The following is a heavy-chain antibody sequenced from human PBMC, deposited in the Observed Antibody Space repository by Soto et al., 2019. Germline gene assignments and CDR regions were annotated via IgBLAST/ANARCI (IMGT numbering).Heavy chain of an antibody. CDR2: ISGSGGST. D-gene: IGHD6-13*01. CDR1: GFTFSSYA. J-gene: IGHJ5*02. V-gene: IGHV3-23*01. Sequence: EVQLLESGGGLVQPGGSLRLSCAASGFTFSSYAMSWVRQAPGKGLEWVSAISGSGGSTYYADSVKGRFTISRDNSKNTLYLQMNSLRAEDTTVYYCAKDHIARGSPKSPNWFDPWGQGTLVTVSS. CDR3: AKDHIARGSPKSPNWFDP.